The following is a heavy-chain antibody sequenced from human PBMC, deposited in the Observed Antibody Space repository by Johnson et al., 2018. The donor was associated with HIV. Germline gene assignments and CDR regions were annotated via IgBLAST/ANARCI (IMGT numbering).Heavy chain of an antibody. D-gene: IGHD2-2*01. CDR2: ISYDGSDK. CDR3: ARECSSTSCYADAFDI. J-gene: IGHJ3*02. Sequence: QVQLVESGGGVVQPGRSLRLSCAASGFTFSSYAMHWVRQAPGKGLEWVAVISYDGSDKYYADSVKGRFTISRDSSKNTLYLQMNSLRAEDTAVYYCARECSSTSCYADAFDIWGQGTMVTVSS. V-gene: IGHV3-30*04. CDR1: GFTFSSYA.